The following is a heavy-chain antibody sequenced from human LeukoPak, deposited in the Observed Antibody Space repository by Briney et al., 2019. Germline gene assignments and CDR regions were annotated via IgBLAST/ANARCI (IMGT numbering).Heavy chain of an antibody. CDR3: AKVRDDFWSGYYIEGISVFDY. J-gene: IGHJ4*02. V-gene: IGHV3-23*01. D-gene: IGHD3-3*01. CDR1: GFTFSSYA. Sequence: GGSLRLSCAASGFTFSSYAMSWVRQAPGKVLEWVSAISGSGGSTYYADSVKGRFTISRDNSKNTLYLQMNSLRAEDTAVYYCAKVRDDFWSGYYIEGISVFDYWGQGTLVTVSS. CDR2: ISGSGGST.